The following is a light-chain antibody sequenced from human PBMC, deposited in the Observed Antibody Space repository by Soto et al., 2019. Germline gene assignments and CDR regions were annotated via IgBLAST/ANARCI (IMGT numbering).Light chain of an antibody. J-gene: IGLJ7*01. CDR3: SSYTSISTRV. CDR1: SSDVGSYNY. CDR2: EVS. Sequence: QSALTQPASVSGSPGQSITISCTGTSSDVGSYNYVSWYQQHPGKAPKLMIYEVSNRPSGVSNRFSGSKSGNTASLTISGLQAEDEYNYHCSSYTSISTRVFGGGTKLTVL. V-gene: IGLV2-14*01.